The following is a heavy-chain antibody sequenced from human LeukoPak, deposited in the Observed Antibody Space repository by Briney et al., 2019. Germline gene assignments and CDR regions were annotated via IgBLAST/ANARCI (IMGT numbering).Heavy chain of an antibody. CDR1: GFTFSTYS. V-gene: IGHV3-48*01. CDR2: ISSSSSTI. J-gene: IGHJ5*02. Sequence: GGSLRLSCAVSGFTFSTYSMNWVRQAPGKGLEWVSYISSSSSTIYYADPVKGRFTISRDNAKNSLYPHMNSLRAEDTAVYYCASGAEGYVFDPWGQGTLVTVSS. D-gene: IGHD5-12*01. CDR3: ASGAEGYVFDP.